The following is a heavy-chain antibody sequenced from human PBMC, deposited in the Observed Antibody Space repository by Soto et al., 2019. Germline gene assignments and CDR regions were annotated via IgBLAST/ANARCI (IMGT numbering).Heavy chain of an antibody. CDR3: ARDRVAAAGLNWFDP. Sequence: SGGSLRLSCAASGFTFSSYSMNWVRQAPGKGLEWVSSISSSSSYIYYADSVKGRFTISRDNAKNSLYLQMNSLRAEDTAVYYCARDRVAAAGLNWFDPWGQGTLVTVSS. CDR2: ISSSSSYI. D-gene: IGHD6-13*01. V-gene: IGHV3-21*01. J-gene: IGHJ5*02. CDR1: GFTFSSYS.